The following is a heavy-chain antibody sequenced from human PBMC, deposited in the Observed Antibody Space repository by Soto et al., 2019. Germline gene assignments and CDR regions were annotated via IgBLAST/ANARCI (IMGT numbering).Heavy chain of an antibody. Sequence: VSVKVSCKASGYTFTGYYTHLVQHAPGLRLEWMGWINPNIGGTTYAQQSQGRVTMTRDTSISTAYMELSRLRSDDTAVYYCARDRYCSSTSCYSLGYYYYGMDVWGQGTTVTVSS. J-gene: IGHJ6*02. V-gene: IGHV1-2*02. CDR1: GYTFTGYY. D-gene: IGHD2-2*02. CDR3: ARDRYCSSTSCYSLGYYYYGMDV. CDR2: INPNIGGT.